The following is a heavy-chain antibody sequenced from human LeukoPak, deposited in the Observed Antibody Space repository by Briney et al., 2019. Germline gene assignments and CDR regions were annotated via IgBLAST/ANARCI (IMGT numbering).Heavy chain of an antibody. CDR1: GFTFSTYS. D-gene: IGHD6-13*01. CDR3: ARDYYSSSWDNGY. Sequence: PGGSLRLSCAASGFTFSTYSMNWVRQAPGKGLEWVSYISASSSTMYYADSVKGRFTISRDKDKNSLYLQMNSLRAEDTAVYYCARDYYSSSWDNGYWGQGTLVTVSS. V-gene: IGHV3-48*01. J-gene: IGHJ4*02. CDR2: ISASSSTM.